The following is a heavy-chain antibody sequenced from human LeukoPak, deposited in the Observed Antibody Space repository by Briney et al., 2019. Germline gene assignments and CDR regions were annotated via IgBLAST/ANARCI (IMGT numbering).Heavy chain of an antibody. V-gene: IGHV3-21*01. J-gene: IGHJ6*02. CDR1: GFTFSSYS. CDR2: ISSSNSYI. CDR3: AREDNWNDYYGMDV. D-gene: IGHD1-1*01. Sequence: GGSLRLSCAASGFTFSSYSMNWVRQAPGEGLEWVSSISSSNSYIYYADSVKGRFTISRDNAKNSLYLQMNSLRAEDTAVYYCAREDNWNDYYGMDVWGQGTTVTVSS.